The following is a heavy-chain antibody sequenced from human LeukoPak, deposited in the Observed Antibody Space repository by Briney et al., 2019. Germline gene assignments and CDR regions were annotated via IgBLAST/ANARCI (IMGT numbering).Heavy chain of an antibody. CDR1: GYTLTELS. CDR2: FDPEDGET. D-gene: IGHD6-13*01. V-gene: IGHV1-24*01. J-gene: IGHJ4*02. Sequence: ASVKVSCKVSGYTLTELSMHWVRQAPGKGLEWMGGFDPEDGETIYAQKFQGRVTMTEDTSTDTAYMELSSLRAEDTAVYYCATRYGVAAADFDYWGQGTLVTVSS. CDR3: ATRYGVAAADFDY.